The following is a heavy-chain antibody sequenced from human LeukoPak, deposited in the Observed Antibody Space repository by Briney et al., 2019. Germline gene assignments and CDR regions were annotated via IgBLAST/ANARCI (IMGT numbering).Heavy chain of an antibody. J-gene: IGHJ4*02. Sequence: GGSLRLSCAASGFTFSSYATSWVRQAPGKGLEWVSAISGSGGSTYYADSVKGRFTISRDNSKNTLYLQMNSLRAEDTAVYYCAKAPYSSGWYSYFDYWGQGTLVTVSS. V-gene: IGHV3-23*01. CDR3: AKAPYSSGWYSYFDY. CDR1: GFTFSSYA. CDR2: ISGSGGST. D-gene: IGHD6-19*01.